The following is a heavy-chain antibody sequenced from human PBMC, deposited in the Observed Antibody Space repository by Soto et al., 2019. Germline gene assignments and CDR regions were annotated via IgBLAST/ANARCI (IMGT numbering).Heavy chain of an antibody. V-gene: IGHV3-21*01. Sequence: GGSLRLSCSASEFTFSSCAMSWVRQAPGEGLEWVSSISSCSSYIYYADSVKGRFTISRDNAKNSLHLLMNSLRVEDTAVYYCATEVVAATPLDYWGPGTLVTVSS. CDR3: ATEVVAATPLDY. J-gene: IGHJ4*02. CDR1: EFTFSSCA. CDR2: ISSCSSYI. D-gene: IGHD2-15*01.